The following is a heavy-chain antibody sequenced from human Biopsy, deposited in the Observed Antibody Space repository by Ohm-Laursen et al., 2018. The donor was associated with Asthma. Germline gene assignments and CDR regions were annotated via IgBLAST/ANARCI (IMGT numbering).Heavy chain of an antibody. Sequence: SDTLSLTCSLSSGSGGYMRSGNYYWGWIRQPPGKGLEWIGSIYYSGTTYYNPSLESRVTVSAATSKNQFSLKLTSVIAADTAVYYCVRGSSSWHHGPFHYYYGLDVWGQGTTATVSS. CDR2: IYYSGTT. CDR3: VRGSSSWHHGPFHYYYGLDV. D-gene: IGHD6-13*01. CDR1: SGSGGYMRSGNYY. J-gene: IGHJ6*02. V-gene: IGHV4-39*01.